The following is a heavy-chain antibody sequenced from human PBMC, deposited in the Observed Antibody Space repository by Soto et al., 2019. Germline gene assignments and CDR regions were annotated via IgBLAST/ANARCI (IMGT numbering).Heavy chain of an antibody. V-gene: IGHV3-30*18. Sequence: QVQLVESGGGVVQPGRSLRLSCAASGFTFSSYGMHWVRQAPGKGLEWAAVISYDGSNKYYADSVKGRFTISRDHAKDTLYLQMNSLSAEDAAVYYCAKDPQADYVFWGGYDRPRSIGENYLDLWGQGTLDMVSS. J-gene: IGHJ4*02. CDR1: GFTFSSYG. D-gene: IGHD3-3*01. CDR3: AKDPQADYVFWGGYDRPRSIGENYLDL. CDR2: ISYDGSNK.